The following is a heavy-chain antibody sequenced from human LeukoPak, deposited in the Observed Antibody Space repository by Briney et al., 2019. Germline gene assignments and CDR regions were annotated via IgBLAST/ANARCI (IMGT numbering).Heavy chain of an antibody. J-gene: IGHJ5*02. CDR1: GGSISSGDYY. V-gene: IGHV4-30-4*08. CDR3: ARDKGHYYDSSGLQGFDP. Sequence: PSQTLSLTCTVPGGSISSGDYYWSWIRQPPGKGLEWIGYIYYSGSTYYNPSLKSRVTISVDTSKNQFSLKLSSVTAADTAVYYCARDKGHYYDSSGLQGFDPWGQGTLVTVSS. CDR2: IYYSGST. D-gene: IGHD3-22*01.